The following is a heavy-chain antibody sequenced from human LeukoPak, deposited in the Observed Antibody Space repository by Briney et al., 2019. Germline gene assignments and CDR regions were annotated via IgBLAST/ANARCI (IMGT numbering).Heavy chain of an antibody. D-gene: IGHD4-23*01. Sequence: ASVKVSCKASGYTFTGYYMHWVRQAPGQGLEWMGWINPNSGGTNYAQKFQGRVTMTRDTSISTAYMELSRLRSDDTAVYYCARGTVRSRESVVTSIDPWGQGTLVTVSS. J-gene: IGHJ5*02. CDR3: ARGTVRSRESVVTSIDP. CDR2: INPNSGGT. CDR1: GYTFTGYY. V-gene: IGHV1-2*02.